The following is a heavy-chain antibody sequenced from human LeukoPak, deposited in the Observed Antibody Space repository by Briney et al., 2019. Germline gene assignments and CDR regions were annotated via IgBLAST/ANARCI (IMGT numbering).Heavy chain of an antibody. CDR3: ARFVSDGSGRYYYYYMDV. V-gene: IGHV4-34*01. CDR2: INHSGST. D-gene: IGHD3-10*01. Sequence: PSETLSLTCAVYGGSFSGYYWSWIRQPPGKGLEWIGEINHSGSTNYNPSLKSRVTISVDTSKNQFSLKLSSVTAADTAVYYCARFVSDGSGRYYYYYMDVWGKGTTVTISS. J-gene: IGHJ6*03. CDR1: GGSFSGYY.